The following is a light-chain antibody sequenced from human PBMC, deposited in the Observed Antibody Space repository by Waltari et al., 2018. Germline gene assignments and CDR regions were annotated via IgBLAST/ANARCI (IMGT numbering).Light chain of an antibody. CDR1: RSHVGGYNY. Sequence: QSALTQPASVSGSPGQSITISCTGTRSHVGGYNYVSWYQQYPGKAPKLVIYDVSTRPSGASDRFSGSKSGNTASLIISGLQAEDEADYYCSSYTASRHYVFGTGTKVTVL. J-gene: IGLJ1*01. CDR2: DVS. V-gene: IGLV2-14*03. CDR3: SSYTASRHYV.